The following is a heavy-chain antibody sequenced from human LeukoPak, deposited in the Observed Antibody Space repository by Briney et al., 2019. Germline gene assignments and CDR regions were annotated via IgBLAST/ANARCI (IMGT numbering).Heavy chain of an antibody. CDR2: ISGSGGST. Sequence: QPGGSLRLSCVVSGFTFSNFAMTWVRQAPGKGLECVSVISGSGGSTYYADSVKGRFTISRDNSKNTLYLQMNSLRAEDTAVYYGAKDWSIVVVTTFDYWGQGTLVTVSS. CDR3: AKDWSIVVVTTFDY. CDR1: GFTFSNFA. D-gene: IGHD3-22*01. V-gene: IGHV3-23*01. J-gene: IGHJ4*02.